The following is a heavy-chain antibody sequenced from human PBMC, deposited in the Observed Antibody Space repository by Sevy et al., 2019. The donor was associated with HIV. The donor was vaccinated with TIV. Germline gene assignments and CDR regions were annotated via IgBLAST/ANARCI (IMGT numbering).Heavy chain of an antibody. J-gene: IGHJ3*02. CDR3: AKDRTRGELWVPDAFDI. CDR2: ISYDGSNK. Sequence: GGSLRLSCAASGFTFSSYGMHWVRQAPGKGLEWVAVISYDGSNKYYADSVKGRFTISRDNSKNTLYLQMNSLGAEDTAGYYCAKDRTRGELWVPDAFDIWGQGTMVTVSS. V-gene: IGHV3-30*18. D-gene: IGHD3-16*01. CDR1: GFTFSSYG.